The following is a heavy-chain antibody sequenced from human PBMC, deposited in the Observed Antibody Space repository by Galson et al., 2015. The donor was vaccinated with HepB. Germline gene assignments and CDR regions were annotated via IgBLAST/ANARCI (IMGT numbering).Heavy chain of an antibody. V-gene: IGHV3-33*06. CDR3: AKDAYESSYYFDS. J-gene: IGHJ4*02. Sequence: SLRLSCAASGFTFAESGMHWVRQAPGKGLEWMAGIWSDGTHKYYADSVRGRFSISRDTTNKTLYLHMNSLRAEDTAVYYCAKDAYESSYYFDSWGQGTLVTVSS. CDR2: IWSDGTHK. D-gene: IGHD3-16*01. CDR1: GFTFAESG.